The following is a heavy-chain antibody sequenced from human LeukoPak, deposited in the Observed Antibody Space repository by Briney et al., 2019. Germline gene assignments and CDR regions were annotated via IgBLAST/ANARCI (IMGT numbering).Heavy chain of an antibody. J-gene: IGHJ4*02. CDR2: IYWNDDK. CDR3: AHQGGCSGGSCYSGFDY. V-gene: IGHV2-5*01. Sequence: SGPTLVEPTQTLTLTCTFSGFSLSTSGVGVGWIRQPPGKALEWLALIYWNDDKRYSPSLKSRLTITKDTSKNQVVLTMTNMDPVDTATYYCAHQGGCSGGSCYSGFDYWGQGTLVTVSS. CDR1: GFSLSTSGVG. D-gene: IGHD2-15*01.